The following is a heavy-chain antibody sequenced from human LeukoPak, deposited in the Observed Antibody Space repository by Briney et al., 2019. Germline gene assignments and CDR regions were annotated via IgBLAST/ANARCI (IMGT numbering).Heavy chain of an antibody. V-gene: IGHV3-66*01. CDR1: EFTVSTNY. Sequence: PGGSLRLSCAASEFTVSTNYMSWVRQAPGKGLEWVSIIYSTGGKYYADSVKGRFTISRDNSKHTLYLQMSSLRGEDTAVYYCARGSDGWSAFDYWGQGILVTVSS. CDR3: ARGSDGWSAFDY. D-gene: IGHD6-19*01. J-gene: IGHJ4*02. CDR2: IYSTGGK.